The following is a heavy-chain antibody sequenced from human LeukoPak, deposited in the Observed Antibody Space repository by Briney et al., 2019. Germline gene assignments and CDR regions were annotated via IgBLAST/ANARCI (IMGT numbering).Heavy chain of an antibody. CDR3: AKKIRGFEYSSGWSGLLDY. V-gene: IGHV3-23*01. CDR2: ISGSGGST. J-gene: IGHJ4*02. Sequence: GGSLRLSCAASGFTFSSYAMSWVRQAPEKGLEWVSAISGSGGSTYYADSVKGRFTISRDNSKNTLYLQMNSLRAEDTAVYYCAKKIRGFEYSSGWSGLLDYWGQGTLVTASS. CDR1: GFTFSSYA. D-gene: IGHD6-19*01.